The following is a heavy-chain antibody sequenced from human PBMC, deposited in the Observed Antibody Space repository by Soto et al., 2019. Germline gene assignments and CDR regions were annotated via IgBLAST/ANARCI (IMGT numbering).Heavy chain of an antibody. CDR3: ARAYGDYLPINFDL. Sequence: GGSLRLSCAASGFTFSSSAIHWVRQAPGKGLEWVAIIWYDGTNKYYGDSVKGRFTISRDNSKNTLYLQMNSLRADDTALYFCARAYGDYLPINFDLWGQGTLVTVSS. J-gene: IGHJ4*02. CDR2: IWYDGTNK. V-gene: IGHV3-33*01. D-gene: IGHD4-17*01. CDR1: GFTFSSSA.